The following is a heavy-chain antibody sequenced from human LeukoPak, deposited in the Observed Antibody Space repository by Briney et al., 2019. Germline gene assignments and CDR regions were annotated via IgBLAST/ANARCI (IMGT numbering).Heavy chain of an antibody. J-gene: IGHJ6*02. CDR2: LSGSGATT. D-gene: IGHD2-8*01. CDR1: GFTFSTYA. CDR3: ARGMGLDV. Sequence: GGSLRLSCAASGFTFSTYALNWVRQAPGKGLEWVSALSGSGATTYYADSVKGRFTISRDNSKNSLYLQMNSLRAEDTAVYYCARGMGLDVWGQGTTVTVSS. V-gene: IGHV3-23*01.